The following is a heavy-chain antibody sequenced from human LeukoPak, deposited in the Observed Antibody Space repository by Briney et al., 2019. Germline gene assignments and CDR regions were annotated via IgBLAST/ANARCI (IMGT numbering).Heavy chain of an antibody. CDR3: AKGPYYYYGMDV. Sequence: GSLRLSCAASGFTFSSYAMSWVRQAPGKGLEWVLAISGSGGSTYYADSVRGRFTISRDNSKNTLYLQMNSLRAEDTAVYYCAKGPYYYYGMDVWGQGTTVTVSS. V-gene: IGHV3-23*01. J-gene: IGHJ6*02. CDR1: GFTFSSYA. CDR2: ISGSGGST.